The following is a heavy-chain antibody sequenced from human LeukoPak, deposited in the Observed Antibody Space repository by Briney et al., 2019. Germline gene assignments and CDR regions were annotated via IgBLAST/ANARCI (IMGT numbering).Heavy chain of an antibody. CDR3: ARDIGDIVATAGYGWFDP. J-gene: IGHJ5*02. Sequence: AASVKVSCKASGGTFSSYAISWVRQAPGQGLEWMGGIIPIFGTANYAQKFQGRVTITTDESTSTAYMELSSLRSEDTAVYYRARDIGDIVATAGYGWFDPWGQGTLVTVSS. V-gene: IGHV1-69*05. CDR1: GGTFSSYA. CDR2: IIPIFGTA. D-gene: IGHD5-12*01.